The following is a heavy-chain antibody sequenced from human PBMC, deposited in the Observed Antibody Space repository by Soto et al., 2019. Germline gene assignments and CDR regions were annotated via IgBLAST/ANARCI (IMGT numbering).Heavy chain of an antibody. CDR2: IYYSGST. Sequence: KPSETLSLTCTVSCGSISSGGYYWSWIRQHPGKGLEWIGYIYYSGSTYYNPSLKSRVTISVDTSKNQFSLKLSSVTAADTAVYYCARDSRHDILTGPDYWGQGTLVTVSS. D-gene: IGHD3-9*01. CDR1: CGSISSGGYY. CDR3: ARDSRHDILTGPDY. V-gene: IGHV4-31*03. J-gene: IGHJ4*02.